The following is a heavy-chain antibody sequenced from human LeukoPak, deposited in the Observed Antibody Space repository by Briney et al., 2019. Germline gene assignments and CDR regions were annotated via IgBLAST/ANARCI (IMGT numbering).Heavy chain of an antibody. CDR1: GGTFSGYA. J-gene: IGHJ4*02. V-gene: IGHV1-69*01. Sequence: SVKVSCKASGGTFSGYAISWVRQAPGQGLEWMGGIIPIFGTANYAQKFQGRVTITADGSTSTAYMELSSLRSEDTAVYYCARHPRAHHFDYWGQGTLVTVSS. CDR2: IIPIFGTA. CDR3: ARHPRAHHFDY.